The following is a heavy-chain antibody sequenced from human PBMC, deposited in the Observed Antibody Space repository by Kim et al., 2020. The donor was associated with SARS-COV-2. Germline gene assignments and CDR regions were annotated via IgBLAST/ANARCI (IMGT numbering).Heavy chain of an antibody. D-gene: IGHD2-15*01. CDR2: FDPEDAET. V-gene: IGHV1-24*01. CDR1: GYTLTELS. J-gene: IGHJ4*02. Sequence: ASVTVSCKVSGYTLTELSMHWVRQAPGKGLEWMGGFDPEDAETIYAQKFQGRVTMTEDTSTDTAYMELSSLTSEDTAVYFCATDFAYCSGGRCYSPGYWGQGTLVTVSS. CDR3: ATDFAYCSGGRCYSPGY.